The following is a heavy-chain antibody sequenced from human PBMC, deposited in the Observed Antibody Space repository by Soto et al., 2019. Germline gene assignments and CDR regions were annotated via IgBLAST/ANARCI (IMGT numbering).Heavy chain of an antibody. V-gene: IGHV1-69*13. CDR2: IIPIFGTA. Sequence: GASVKVSFKASGGTFSSYAISWVRQAPGQGLEWMGGIIPIFGTANYAQKFQGRVTITADESTSTAYMELSSLRSEDTAVYYCATDFWSGSGYNWFDPWGQGTLVTVSS. J-gene: IGHJ5*02. CDR3: ATDFWSGSGYNWFDP. D-gene: IGHD3-3*01. CDR1: GGTFSSYA.